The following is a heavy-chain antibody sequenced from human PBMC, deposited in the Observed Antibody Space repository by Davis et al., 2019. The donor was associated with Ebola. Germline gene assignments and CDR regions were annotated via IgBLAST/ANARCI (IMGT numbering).Heavy chain of an antibody. CDR3: ARDGSSFWSGYRSFDY. J-gene: IGHJ4*02. D-gene: IGHD3-3*01. Sequence: GESLKISCAASGFTFSSYSMNWVRQAPGKGLEWVSYISSSSSTIYYADSVKGRFTISRDNAKNSLYLQMNSLRDEDTAVYYCARDGSSFWSGYRSFDYWGQGTLVTVSS. CDR2: ISSSSSTI. CDR1: GFTFSSYS. V-gene: IGHV3-48*02.